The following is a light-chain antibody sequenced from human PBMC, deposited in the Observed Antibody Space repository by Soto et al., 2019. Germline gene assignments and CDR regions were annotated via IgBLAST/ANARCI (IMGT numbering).Light chain of an antibody. Sequence: QSALTQPASVSGSPGQSITISCTGTSSDVGGNKYVSWYQQHPGKAPKLMIYEVNTRHSGVSSRFSGSKSGNTASLTISGLQAEDEADYYCSSYTSSITVVFGGGTKVTVL. CDR3: SSYTSSITVV. CDR2: EVN. J-gene: IGLJ3*02. V-gene: IGLV2-14*01. CDR1: SSDVGGNKY.